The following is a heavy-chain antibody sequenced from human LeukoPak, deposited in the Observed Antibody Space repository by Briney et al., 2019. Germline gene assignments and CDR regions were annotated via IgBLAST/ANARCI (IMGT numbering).Heavy chain of an antibody. Sequence: GGSLRLSCAASGFTFSSYWMHWVRQAPGKGLVWVSRINSDGSSTRYADFVKGRFTISRDNAKNSLYLQMNSLRAEDTAVYYCARDLLAAAGSNYWGQGTLVTVSS. J-gene: IGHJ4*02. V-gene: IGHV3-74*01. CDR1: GFTFSSYW. CDR2: INSDGSST. CDR3: ARDLLAAAGSNY. D-gene: IGHD6-13*01.